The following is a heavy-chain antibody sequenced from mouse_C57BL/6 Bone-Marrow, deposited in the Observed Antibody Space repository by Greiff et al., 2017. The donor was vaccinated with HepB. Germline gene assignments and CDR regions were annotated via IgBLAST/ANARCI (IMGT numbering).Heavy chain of an antibody. CDR1: GFNIKDYY. CDR3: ASSLYDYDPYAMDY. J-gene: IGHJ4*01. D-gene: IGHD2-4*01. V-gene: IGHV14-2*01. Sequence: VQLQQSGAELVKPGASVKLSCTASGFNIKDYYMHWVKQRTEQGLEWIGRIDPEDGETEYAPKFQGKATITADTSSNTAYLQLSSLTSEDTAVYYCASSLYDYDPYAMDYWGQGTSVTVSS. CDR2: IDPEDGET.